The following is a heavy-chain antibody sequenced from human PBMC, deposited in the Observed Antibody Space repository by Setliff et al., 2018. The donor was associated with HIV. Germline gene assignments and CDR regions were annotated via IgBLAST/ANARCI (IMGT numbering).Heavy chain of an antibody. Sequence: PGGSLRLSCAGSGFAFSSYAMSWVRQAPGKGLEWVANIKQDGSDKFYADSVKGRFTISRDNSKNTLFLQMNSLRSEDTAVYYCAKAPLTIVATGGEDCWGQGTLVTVSS. V-gene: IGHV3-7*03. D-gene: IGHD6-13*01. CDR2: IKQDGSDK. CDR3: AKAPLTIVATGGEDC. J-gene: IGHJ4*02. CDR1: GFAFSSYA.